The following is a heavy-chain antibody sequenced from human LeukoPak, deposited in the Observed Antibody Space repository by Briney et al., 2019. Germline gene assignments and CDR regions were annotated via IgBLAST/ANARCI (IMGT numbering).Heavy chain of an antibody. CDR1: GFTFSSYV. CDR2: IPYDGSNE. Sequence: GGSLRLSCAASGFTFSSYVMHWVRQAPGKGLEWVAIIPYDGSNEYYADSVKGRFTISRDNSKNTLYLQMNSLRAADTAVYYCARQTGSGLFILPGGQGTLVTVSS. J-gene: IGHJ4*02. V-gene: IGHV3-30*04. D-gene: IGHD3/OR15-3a*01. CDR3: ARQTGSGLFILP.